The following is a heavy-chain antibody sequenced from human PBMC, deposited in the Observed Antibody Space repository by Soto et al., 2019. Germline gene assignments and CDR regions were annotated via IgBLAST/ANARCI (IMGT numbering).Heavy chain of an antibody. CDR1: GFTFSSYG. CDR3: ARDWCSCTNCNFDY. V-gene: IGHV3-33*01. J-gene: IGHJ4*02. D-gene: IGHD2-2*01. CDR2: IWYDGSKK. Sequence: QVQLVESGGGVVQPGRSLRLSCAASGFTFSSYGMHWVRQAPGKGLEWVAVIWYDGSKKYYADSVKGRFTISRDNSKNTLYLQMNSLRAEDTAVYYCARDWCSCTNCNFDYWGQGTLVTVSS.